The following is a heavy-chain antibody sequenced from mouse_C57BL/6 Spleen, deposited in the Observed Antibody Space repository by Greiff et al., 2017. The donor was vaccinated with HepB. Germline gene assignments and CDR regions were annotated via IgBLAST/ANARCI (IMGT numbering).Heavy chain of an antibody. CDR2: ISDGGSYT. V-gene: IGHV5-4*03. J-gene: IGHJ3*01. Sequence: EVKVVESGGGLVKPGGSLKLSCAASGFTFGSYAMSWVRQTPEKRLEWVATISDGGSYTYYPDNVKGRFTISRDNAKNNLYLQMSHLKSEDTAMYYCARVGGGSSDWFAYWGQGTLVTVSA. D-gene: IGHD1-1*01. CDR1: GFTFGSYA. CDR3: ARVGGGSSDWFAY.